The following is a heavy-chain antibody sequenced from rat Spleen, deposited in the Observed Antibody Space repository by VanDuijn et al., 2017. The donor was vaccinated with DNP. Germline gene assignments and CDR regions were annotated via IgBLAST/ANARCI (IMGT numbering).Heavy chain of an antibody. CDR1: GFTFSSYW. D-gene: IGHD1-6*01. Sequence: EVQLVETGGGLVQPGRSLKLSCVASGFTFSSYWMYWIRQAPGKGLEWVSSISPSGGSTYYRDSVKGRFTISRDNAKSTLYLQMNSLSSEDTATYYCTRKYTTDYYWYFDFWGPGTMVTVSS. CDR2: ISPSGGST. CDR3: TRKYTTDYYWYFDF. V-gene: IGHV5-58*01. J-gene: IGHJ1*01.